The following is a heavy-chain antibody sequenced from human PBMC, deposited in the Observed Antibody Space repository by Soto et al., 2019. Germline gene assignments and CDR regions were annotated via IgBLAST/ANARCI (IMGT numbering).Heavy chain of an antibody. V-gene: IGHV4-34*01. Sequence: PSETLSLTCAVYGGSFSGYYWSWIRQPPGKGLEWIGEINHSGSTNYNPSLKSRVTISVDTSKNQFSLKLSSVTAADTAVYYCARVVLYSSSWYSRWFDPWGQGNLVTV. CDR1: GGSFSGYY. J-gene: IGHJ5*02. D-gene: IGHD6-13*01. CDR2: INHSGST. CDR3: ARVVLYSSSWYSRWFDP.